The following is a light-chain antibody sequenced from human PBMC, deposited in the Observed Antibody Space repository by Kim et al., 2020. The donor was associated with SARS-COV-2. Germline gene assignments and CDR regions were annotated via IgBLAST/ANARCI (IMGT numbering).Light chain of an antibody. CDR2: EAS. CDR1: QDIGTS. Sequence: ASVGDRVTITCQASQDIGTSLNWYQHKPGKGPKVLISEASNLETGVPSRFSASGTGTHFTFLISSLQPEDFATYYCQQDDDLPITFGQGTRLDIK. V-gene: IGKV1-33*01. J-gene: IGKJ5*01. CDR3: QQDDDLPIT.